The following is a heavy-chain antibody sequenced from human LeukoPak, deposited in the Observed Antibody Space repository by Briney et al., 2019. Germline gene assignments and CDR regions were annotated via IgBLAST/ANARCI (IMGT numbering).Heavy chain of an antibody. CDR3: ARDSLYYYGSGSYGY. D-gene: IGHD3-10*01. CDR2: IYYSGST. CDR1: GGSISSSSYY. J-gene: IGHJ4*02. V-gene: IGHV4-39*02. Sequence: SETLSLTCTVSGGSISSSSYYWGWIRQPPGKGLEWIGSIYYSGSTYYNPSLKSRVPISVDTSKNQFSLKLSSVTAADTAVYYCARDSLYYYGSGSYGYWGQGTLVTVSS.